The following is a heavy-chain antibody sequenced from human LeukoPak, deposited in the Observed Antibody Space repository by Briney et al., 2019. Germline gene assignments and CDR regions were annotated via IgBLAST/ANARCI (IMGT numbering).Heavy chain of an antibody. J-gene: IGHJ4*02. CDR1: GGSISSYY. D-gene: IGHD2-15*01. CDR3: ARQTGVAVATFYFDD. Sequence: PSETLSLTCTVSGGSISSYYWSWIRQPPGKGLEWIGYIYYSGCTNYNPSLKSRVTISVDTSKNQFSLKLSSVTAADTAVYYCARQTGVAVATFYFDDWGQGTLVTVSS. V-gene: IGHV4-59*08. CDR2: IYYSGCT.